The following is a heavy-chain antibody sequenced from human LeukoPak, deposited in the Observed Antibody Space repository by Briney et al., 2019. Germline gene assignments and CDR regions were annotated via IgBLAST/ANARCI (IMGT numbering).Heavy chain of an antibody. J-gene: IGHJ5*02. CDR2: INPNSGGT. CDR3: ARSGSYACNWFGP. V-gene: IGHV1-2*02. CDR1: GYTFTGYY. D-gene: IGHD1-26*01. Sequence: ASVKVSCKASGYTFTGYYLHWVRQAPGHGLEWMGWINPNSGGTNYAHKFQGRVTVTRDTSISTAYMELSRLRSDDTAVYYCARSGSYACNWFGPWGQGTLVTVSS.